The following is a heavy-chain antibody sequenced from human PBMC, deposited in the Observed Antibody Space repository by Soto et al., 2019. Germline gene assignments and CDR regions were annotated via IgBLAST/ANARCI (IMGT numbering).Heavy chain of an antibody. J-gene: IGHJ5*02. CDR1: GFNFNTFA. CDR3: AKDPPSPWTANWVDP. CDR2: ISSSGGSR. V-gene: IGHV3-23*01. Sequence: EEQVSESGGGLVQPGGSLRLSCAASGFNFNTFAMSWIRQAPGKGLEWVSHISSSGGSRDYADSVRGRFTVSRDNSKNVLFLQMNSLRADDTATYSCAKDPPSPWTANWVDPWGTGTLVTVSS. D-gene: IGHD1-1*01.